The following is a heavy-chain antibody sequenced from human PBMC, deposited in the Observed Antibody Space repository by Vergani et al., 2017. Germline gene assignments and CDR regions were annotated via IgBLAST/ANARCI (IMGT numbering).Heavy chain of an antibody. J-gene: IGHJ4*02. D-gene: IGHD3-10*01. Sequence: VQLLESGGGLVQPGGSLRLSCAASGFTFSSYAMSWVRQAPGKGLEWVSAISGSGGSTYYADSVKGRFTISRDNSKNTLYLQMNSLRAEDTAVYYCARDSDYYGSGSYYKGAFDYWGQGTLVTVSS. CDR2: ISGSGGST. V-gene: IGHV3-23*01. CDR3: ARDSDYYGSGSYYKGAFDY. CDR1: GFTFSSYA.